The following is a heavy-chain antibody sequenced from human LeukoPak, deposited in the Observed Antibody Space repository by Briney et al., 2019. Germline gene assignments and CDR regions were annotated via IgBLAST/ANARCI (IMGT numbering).Heavy chain of an antibody. V-gene: IGHV4-39*01. CDR3: ARHRLRDRYFDY. J-gene: IGHJ4*02. CDR2: IYYSGST. D-gene: IGHD3-10*01. CDR1: GGSISSSSHY. Sequence: SETLSLTCTVSGGSISSSSHYWGWIRQPPGKGLEWIGSIYYSGSTYCNPSLKSRVTISVDTSKNQFSLKLSSVTAADTAVYYCARHRLRDRYFDYWGQGTLVTVSS.